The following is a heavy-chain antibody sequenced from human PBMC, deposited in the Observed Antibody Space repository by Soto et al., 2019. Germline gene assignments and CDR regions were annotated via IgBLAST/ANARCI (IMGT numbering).Heavy chain of an antibody. CDR1: GFTFSSYG. CDR3: AKGYSYGFVSYFDY. V-gene: IGHV3-30*18. D-gene: IGHD5-18*01. Sequence: GGSLRLSCAASGFTFSSYGMHWVRQAPGKGLEWVAVISYDGSNKYYADSVKGRFTISRDNSKNTLYLQMNSLRAEDTAVYYCAKGYSYGFVSYFDYWGQGTLVTVSS. CDR2: ISYDGSNK. J-gene: IGHJ4*02.